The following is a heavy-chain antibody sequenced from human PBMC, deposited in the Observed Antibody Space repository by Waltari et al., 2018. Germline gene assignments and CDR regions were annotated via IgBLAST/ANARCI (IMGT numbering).Heavy chain of an antibody. Sequence: LVESGGDVVQSGRSLRLSGAFSRHAFNHDIMQWFREAPGKVLEWVAAMSYDGYSRYYADSVKGRFTISRDDSLKTVYLQLDSLRVEDTAVYYCAREGYTSGRAGNFDYWGQGTLVTVSS. CDR1: RHAFNHDI. CDR2: MSYDGYSR. CDR3: AREGYTSGRAGNFDY. J-gene: IGHJ4*02. D-gene: IGHD2-15*01. V-gene: IGHV3-30-3*01.